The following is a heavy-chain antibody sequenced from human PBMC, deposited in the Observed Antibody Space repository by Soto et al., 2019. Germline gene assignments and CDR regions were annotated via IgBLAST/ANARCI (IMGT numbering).Heavy chain of an antibody. CDR3: ARDRYAFAQGAFDI. V-gene: IGHV1-18*04. CDR1: GYTFTSYG. Sequence: GASVKVSCKASGYTFTSYGISWVRQAPGQGLEWMGWISAYNGNTNYAQKLQGRVTMATDTSTSTAYMELRSLRSDDTAVYYCARDRYAFAQGAFDIWGQGTMVTVSS. J-gene: IGHJ3*02. D-gene: IGHD3-16*01. CDR2: ISAYNGNT.